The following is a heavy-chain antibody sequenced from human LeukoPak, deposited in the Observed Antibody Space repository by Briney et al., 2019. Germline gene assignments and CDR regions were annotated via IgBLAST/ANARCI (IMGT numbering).Heavy chain of an antibody. Sequence: GGSLRLSCAASGFTFSDYYVSWIRQAPGKGVEWVSYISSSGSTIYYADSVKGRFTISRDNAKNSLYLQMNSLRAEDTAVYYCARCTNYDILTGYYMDVWGKGTAVTISS. CDR3: ARCTNYDILTGYYMDV. CDR1: GFTFSDYY. CDR2: ISSSGSTI. D-gene: IGHD3-9*01. V-gene: IGHV3-11*01. J-gene: IGHJ6*03.